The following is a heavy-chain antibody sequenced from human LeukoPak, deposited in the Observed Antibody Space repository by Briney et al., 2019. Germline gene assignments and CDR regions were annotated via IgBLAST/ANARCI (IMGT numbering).Heavy chain of an antibody. J-gene: IGHJ4*02. CDR3: ATRITDSGSSHIDY. V-gene: IGHV1-69*05. CDR2: IIPIFGTA. Sequence: SVKVSCKASGGTFSSYAISWVRQAPGQGLEWMGGIIPIFGTANYAQKFQGRVTITTDEHTSTAYMELSSLRSEDTAVYYCATRITDSGSSHIDYWGQGTLVTVSS. CDR1: GGTFSSYA. D-gene: IGHD1-26*01.